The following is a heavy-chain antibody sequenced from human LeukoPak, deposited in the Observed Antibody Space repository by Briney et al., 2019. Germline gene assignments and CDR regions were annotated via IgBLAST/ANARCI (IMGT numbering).Heavy chain of an antibody. V-gene: IGHV4-59*08. CDR2: IYYSGST. CDR1: GGSISSYY. J-gene: IGHJ6*03. CDR3: ARRIYGSGKPYYYYYMDV. Sequence: PSETLSLTCTVSGGSISSYYWSWIRQPPGKGLEWFGYIYYSGSTNYNPSLKSRVTISVDTSKNQFSLKLSSVTAADTAVYYCARRIYGSGKPYYYYYMDVWGKGTTVTVSS. D-gene: IGHD3-10*01.